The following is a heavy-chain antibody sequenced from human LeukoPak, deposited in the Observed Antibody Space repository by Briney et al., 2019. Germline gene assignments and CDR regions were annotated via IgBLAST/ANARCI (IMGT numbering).Heavy chain of an antibody. CDR3: ARQMTSDSSGSTYGY. CDR2: IYPGDSDT. D-gene: IGHD3-22*01. CDR1: GYSFTSYW. J-gene: IGHJ4*02. Sequence: GESLKISCKGSGYSFTSYWIGWVRQMPGKGLEWMGIIYPGDSDTRYSPSFQGQVTISADKSISTVYLQWSSLKASDTAMYYCARQMTSDSSGSTYGYWGQGTLVTVSS. V-gene: IGHV5-51*01.